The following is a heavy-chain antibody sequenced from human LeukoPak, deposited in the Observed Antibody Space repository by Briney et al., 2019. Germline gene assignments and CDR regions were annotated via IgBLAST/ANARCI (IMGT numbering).Heavy chain of an antibody. CDR1: GFTFSSHW. Sequence: GGSLRLSCAASGFTFSSHWMHWVRQAPGKGLEWVANIKHDGSEKYYVDSVRGRVTISRDNAKNSLYLQMNTLRAEDTAVYFCARHNYYHFDYWGQGTLVTASS. CDR3: ARHNYYHFDY. V-gene: IGHV3-7*01. D-gene: IGHD1-1*01. J-gene: IGHJ4*02. CDR2: IKHDGSEK.